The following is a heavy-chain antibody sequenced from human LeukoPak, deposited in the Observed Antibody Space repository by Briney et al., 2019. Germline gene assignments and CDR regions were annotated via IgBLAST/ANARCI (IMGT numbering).Heavy chain of an antibody. J-gene: IGHJ6*03. CDR3: AKDGSKVRGVSMYYMDV. CDR1: GFTFSSYG. Sequence: GGSLRLSCAASGFTFSSYGMHWVRQAPGKGLEWVAFIRYDGSNKYYADSVKGRFTISRDNSKNTLYLQMNSLRAEDTAVYYCAKDGSKVRGVSMYYMDVWGKGTTVTISS. CDR2: IRYDGSNK. V-gene: IGHV3-30*02. D-gene: IGHD3-10*01.